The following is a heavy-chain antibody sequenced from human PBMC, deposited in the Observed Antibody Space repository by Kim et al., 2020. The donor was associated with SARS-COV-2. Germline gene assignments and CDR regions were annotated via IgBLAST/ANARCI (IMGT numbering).Heavy chain of an antibody. V-gene: IGHV1-46*01. CDR2: INPSGGST. CDR3: ARAGGSGSYNNWFDP. Sequence: ASVKVSCKASGYTFTSYYMHWVRQAPGQGLEWMGIINPSGGSTSYAQKFQGRVTMTRDTSTSAVYMELSSLRSEDTAVYYCARAGGSGSYNNWFDPWGQGTLVTVSS. J-gene: IGHJ5*02. CDR1: GYTFTSYY. D-gene: IGHD3-10*01.